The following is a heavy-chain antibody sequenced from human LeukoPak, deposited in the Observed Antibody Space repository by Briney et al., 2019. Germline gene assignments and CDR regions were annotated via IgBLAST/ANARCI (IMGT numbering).Heavy chain of an antibody. CDR3: ARDADYYDSSGYDY. CDR2: IYSSGST. J-gene: IGHJ4*02. Sequence: SETLSLTCTVSGGSISSGGYYWSWIRQPAGKGLEWIGRIYSSGSTNYNPSLKSRVTMSVDTSKNQFSLKLSSVTAADTAVYYCARDADYYDSSGYDYWGQGTLVTVSS. D-gene: IGHD3-22*01. V-gene: IGHV4-61*02. CDR1: GGSISSGGYY.